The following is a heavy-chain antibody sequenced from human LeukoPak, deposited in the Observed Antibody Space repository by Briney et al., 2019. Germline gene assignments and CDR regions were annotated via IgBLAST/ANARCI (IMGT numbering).Heavy chain of an antibody. CDR2: ISYDGSNK. CDR1: GFTLSSYG. V-gene: IGHV3-30*18. J-gene: IGHJ5*02. D-gene: IGHD4-17*01. Sequence: GGSLRLSCAASGFTLSSYGMHWVRQAPGKGLEWVAVISYDGSNKYYADSVKGRFTISRDNSKNTLYLQMNSLRAEDTAVYYCAKALYGDYGNWFDPWGQGTLVTVSS. CDR3: AKALYGDYGNWFDP.